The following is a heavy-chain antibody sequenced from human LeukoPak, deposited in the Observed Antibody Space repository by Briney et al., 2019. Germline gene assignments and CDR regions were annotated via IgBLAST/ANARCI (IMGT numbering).Heavy chain of an antibody. CDR2: ISAYNGNT. Sequence: ASVKVSCKASGYTFTSYGISWVRQAPGQGLEWMGWISAYNGNTNYAQKLQGRVTMTTDTSTSTAYMELRRLRSDDTAAYYCAREAILEWLLYGPYYYYYYGMDVWGQGTTVTVSS. D-gene: IGHD3-3*01. CDR1: GYTFTSYG. V-gene: IGHV1-18*01. CDR3: AREAILEWLLYGPYYYYYYGMDV. J-gene: IGHJ6*02.